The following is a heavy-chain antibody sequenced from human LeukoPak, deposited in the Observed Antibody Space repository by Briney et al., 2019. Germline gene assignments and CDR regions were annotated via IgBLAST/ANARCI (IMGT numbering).Heavy chain of an antibody. CDR1: GFTFSSYS. J-gene: IGHJ4*02. Sequence: PGGFLRLSCAASGFTFSSYSMNWVRQAPGKGLEWVSSISSSSSYIYYADSVKGRFTISRDNAKNSLYLQMNSLRAEDTAVYYCARWGSSCPFDYWGQGTLVTVSS. V-gene: IGHV3-21*01. CDR3: ARWGSSCPFDY. D-gene: IGHD6-13*01. CDR2: ISSSSSYI.